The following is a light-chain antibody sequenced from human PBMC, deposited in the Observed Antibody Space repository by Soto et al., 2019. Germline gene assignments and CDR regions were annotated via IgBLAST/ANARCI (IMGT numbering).Light chain of an antibody. V-gene: IGLV2-14*03. Sequence: QSALTQPASVSRSPGQSITISCTGTSSDVGGYNYVSWYQQHPGKAPKLMIYDVSNRPSGVSNRFSGSKSGNTASLTISGLQAEDEGDYYCSSYTSSSTLDVFGTGTKVTVL. J-gene: IGLJ1*01. CDR2: DVS. CDR3: SSYTSSSTLDV. CDR1: SSDVGGYNY.